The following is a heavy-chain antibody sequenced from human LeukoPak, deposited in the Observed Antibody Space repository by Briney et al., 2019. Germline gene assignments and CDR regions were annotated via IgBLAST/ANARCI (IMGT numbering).Heavy chain of an antibody. Sequence: GGSLRLSCAASGFTFSSYAMSWVRQAPGKGLEWVSTFSGSGGSTHYADSVKGRFTIPRDNSKNTLYLQMNSLRAEDTAVYYCARRAGAYSHPYDYWGQGTLVTVSS. CDR1: GFTFSSYA. D-gene: IGHD4/OR15-4a*01. V-gene: IGHV3-23*01. CDR2: FSGSGGST. J-gene: IGHJ4*02. CDR3: ARRAGAYSHPYDY.